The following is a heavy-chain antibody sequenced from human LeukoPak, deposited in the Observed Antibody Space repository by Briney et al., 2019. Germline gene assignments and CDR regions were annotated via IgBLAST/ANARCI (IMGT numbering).Heavy chain of an antibody. D-gene: IGHD6-13*01. CDR1: GGSFSGYY. Sequence: SETLSLTCAVYGGSFSGYYWSWIRQPPGKGLEWIGEINHSGSTNYNPSLKSRVTISVDTSKNQFSLKLSSVTAADTAVYYCARRPIAAAGGVSSDPPHWGQGTLVTVSS. CDR3: ARRPIAAAGGVSSDPPH. CDR2: INHSGST. V-gene: IGHV4-34*01. J-gene: IGHJ4*02.